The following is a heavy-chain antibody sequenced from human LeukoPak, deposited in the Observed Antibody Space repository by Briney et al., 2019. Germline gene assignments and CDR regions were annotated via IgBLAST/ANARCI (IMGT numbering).Heavy chain of an antibody. Sequence: GGSLRLSCAASGFTFSTYAMSWVRQAPGKGLEWVSGIRGSGDRPYYADSVKGRSTISRDNSKNTPYLQMNSLRAEDTAVYYCAKANWNDVSSFDYWGQGTLVTVSS. CDR1: GFTFSTYA. V-gene: IGHV3-23*01. CDR2: IRGSGDRP. D-gene: IGHD1-1*01. CDR3: AKANWNDVSSFDY. J-gene: IGHJ4*02.